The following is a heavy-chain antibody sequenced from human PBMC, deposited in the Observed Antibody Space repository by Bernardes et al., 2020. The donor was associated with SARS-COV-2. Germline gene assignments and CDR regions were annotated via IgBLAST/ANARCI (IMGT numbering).Heavy chain of an antibody. CDR1: GFTVSAYC. CDR3: ARDFGGNSDY. D-gene: IGHD2-21*01. CDR2: INEDGRVI. V-gene: IGHV3-74*01. Sequence: GGSLRLSCSASGFTVSAYCMHCVRQAPGEGLVWVARINEDGRVINYADSVRGRFTIYRDIADNKLYLQMESLRADDTALYYCARDFGGNSDYWGQGTLVTVSS. J-gene: IGHJ4*02.